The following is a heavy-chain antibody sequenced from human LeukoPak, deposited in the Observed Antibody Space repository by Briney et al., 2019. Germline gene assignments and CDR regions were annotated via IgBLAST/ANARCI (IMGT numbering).Heavy chain of an antibody. Sequence: GGSLRLSCAASGFTLSSYAMSWVRQAPGKGLEWVSAISGSGGSTYYADSVKGRFTLSRHNSKNTLYLQMISLRAEDTAVYYGAKFQSSSYYKSRYWYFDLWGRGTLVTVSS. J-gene: IGHJ2*01. CDR3: AKFQSSSYYKSRYWYFDL. D-gene: IGHD3-10*01. CDR2: ISGSGGST. V-gene: IGHV3-23*01. CDR1: GFTLSSYA.